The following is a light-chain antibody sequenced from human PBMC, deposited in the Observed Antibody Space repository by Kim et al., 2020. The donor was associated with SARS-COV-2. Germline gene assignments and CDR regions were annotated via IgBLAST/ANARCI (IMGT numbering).Light chain of an antibody. V-gene: IGLV3-19*01. J-gene: IGLJ2*01. CDR3: NSRDSSDNVV. CDR2: GKN. Sequence: SSELTQDPAVSVALGQTVRITCQGDSLRSYYATWYQQKPGQAPIIVIYGKNIRPSGIPDRCSGSSSGNTASLTITGTQAGDEADYYCNSRDSSDNVVFGGGTQLTVL. CDR1: SLRSYY.